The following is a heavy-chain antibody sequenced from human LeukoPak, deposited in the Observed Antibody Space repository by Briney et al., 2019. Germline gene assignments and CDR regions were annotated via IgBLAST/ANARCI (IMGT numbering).Heavy chain of an antibody. J-gene: IGHJ6*02. CDR1: GYTFTSYG. Sequence: ASVKVSCEASGYTFTSYGISWVRQAPGQGLEWMGWISAYNGNTNYAQKLQGRVTMTTDTSTSTAYMELRSLRSDDTAVYYCARDARYSDYYYYGMDVWGQGTTVTVSS. CDR3: ARDARYSDYYYYGMDV. CDR2: ISAYNGNT. D-gene: IGHD3-9*01. V-gene: IGHV1-18*01.